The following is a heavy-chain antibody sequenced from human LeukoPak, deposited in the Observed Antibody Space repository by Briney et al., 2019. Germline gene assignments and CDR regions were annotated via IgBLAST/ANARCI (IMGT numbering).Heavy chain of an antibody. J-gene: IGHJ4*02. CDR2: IYSGGST. CDR1: GFTVSSNY. CDR3: ARSSKPSGYESQLDY. D-gene: IGHD5-12*01. V-gene: IGHV3-53*04. Sequence: GGSLRLSCAASGFTVSSNYMSWVRQAPGKGLEWASVIYSGGSTYYADSVKGRFTISRHNSKNTLYLQMNSLRAEDTAVYYCARSSKPSGYESQLDYWGQGTLVTVSS.